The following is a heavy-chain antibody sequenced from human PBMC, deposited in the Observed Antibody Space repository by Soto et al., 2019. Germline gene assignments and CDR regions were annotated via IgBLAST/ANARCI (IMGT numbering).Heavy chain of an antibody. J-gene: IGHJ5*02. D-gene: IGHD6-6*01. CDR1: GGSISSGGYY. CDR3: ATRPVGKLAEYNWFDP. CDR2: IYYSGST. V-gene: IGHV4-31*03. Sequence: SETLSLTCTVSGGSISSGGYYWSWIRQHPGKGLEWIGYIYYSGSTYYNPSLKSRVTISVDTSKNQFSLKLSSVTAADTAVYYCATRPVGKLAEYNWFDPWGQGTLVTVSS.